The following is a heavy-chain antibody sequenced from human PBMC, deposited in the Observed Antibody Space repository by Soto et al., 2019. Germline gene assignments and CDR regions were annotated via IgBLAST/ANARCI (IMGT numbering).Heavy chain of an antibody. D-gene: IGHD2-15*01. V-gene: IGHV1-69*12. CDR3: ARYRYVVGLTEGYYGIDI. CDR2: VIPLFRTA. CDR1: GGTFSNSP. Sequence: QVQLVQSGAEVKKPGSSVKVSCKSSGGTFSNSPISWVRQAPGQGLEWMGGVIPLFRTANYAQKFQGRVTLTATESTNAAYMQLSSLRSRDTAEYYCARYRYVVGLTEGYYGIDIWGQGTTVTVSS. J-gene: IGHJ6*02.